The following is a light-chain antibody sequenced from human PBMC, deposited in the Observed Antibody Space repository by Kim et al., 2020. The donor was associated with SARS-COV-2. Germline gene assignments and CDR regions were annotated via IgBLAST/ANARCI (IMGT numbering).Light chain of an antibody. V-gene: IGLV7-46*01. Sequence: QAVVTQEPSLTVSPGGTVTLTCGSSTGAVTSGHYPHWFQQKPGQAPTALNYDTTNKHSWTPARFSGSLLGDKAALTLSGAQPEDEAEYYCLLSYSGPRVFGGGTQLTVL. CDR2: DTT. J-gene: IGLJ2*01. CDR1: TGAVTSGHY. CDR3: LLSYSGPRV.